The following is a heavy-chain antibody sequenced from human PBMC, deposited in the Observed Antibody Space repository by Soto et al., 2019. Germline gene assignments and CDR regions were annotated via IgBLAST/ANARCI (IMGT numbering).Heavy chain of an antibody. D-gene: IGHD6-13*01. Sequence: PSETLSLTCTVSGGSISSYYWSWIRQPAGKGLEWIGRIYTSGSTNYNPSLKSRVTMSVDTSKNQFSLKLSSVTAADTAVYYCARGGVAAGKGWFDPWGQGTLVTVPQ. CDR2: IYTSGST. V-gene: IGHV4-4*07. CDR3: ARGGVAAGKGWFDP. CDR1: GGSISSYY. J-gene: IGHJ5*02.